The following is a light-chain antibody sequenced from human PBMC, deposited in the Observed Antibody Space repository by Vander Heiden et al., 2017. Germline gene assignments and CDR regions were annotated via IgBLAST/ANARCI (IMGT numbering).Light chain of an antibody. CDR3: QSYDSSRSGNYV. J-gene: IGLJ1*01. V-gene: IGLV1-40*01. Sequence: SVLTQPPSVSGAPGQRVTISCTGSSSNIGAGYDVHWYQQLPGTAPKLLIYGNSNRPSGVPDRFSGSKSGTSASLAITGLQAEDEADYYCQSYDSSRSGNYVFGTGTKVTVL. CDR2: GNS. CDR1: SSNIGAGYD.